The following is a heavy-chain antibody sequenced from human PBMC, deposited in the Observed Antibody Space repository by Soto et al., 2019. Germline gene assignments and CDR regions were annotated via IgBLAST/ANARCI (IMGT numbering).Heavy chain of an antibody. CDR3: AKRVEYSSSTHYLDY. V-gene: IGHV3-23*01. CDR2: ISDSGGST. J-gene: IGHJ4*02. D-gene: IGHD6-6*01. CDR1: GFTFSRYA. Sequence: GGSLRLSCAASGFTFSRYAMSWVRQAPGKGLEWVSAISDSGGSTYYADSVKGRFTISRDNSKNTLYLQMNSLRAEDTAVYYCAKRVEYSSSTHYLDYWGQGTLVTVSS.